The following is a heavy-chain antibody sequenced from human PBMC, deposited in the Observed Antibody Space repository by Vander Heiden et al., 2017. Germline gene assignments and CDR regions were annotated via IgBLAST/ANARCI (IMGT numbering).Heavy chain of an antibody. CDR2: ISGSGGST. CDR1: GFTFSSYA. J-gene: IGHJ4*02. Sequence: EVQLLESGGGLVQPGGSLRLSCAASGFTFSSYAMSWVRQAPGKGLEWVSAISGSGGSTYYADSVKGRFTISRDNSKNTLYLQMNSLRAEDTAVYYCAKVLVVVINSGPFNFDYWGQGTLVTVSS. CDR3: AKVLVVVINSGPFNFDY. D-gene: IGHD3-22*01. V-gene: IGHV3-23*01.